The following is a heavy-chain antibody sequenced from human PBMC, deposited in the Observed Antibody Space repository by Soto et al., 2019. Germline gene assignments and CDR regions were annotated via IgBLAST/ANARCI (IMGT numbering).Heavy chain of an antibody. V-gene: IGHV3-23*01. Sequence: GSLRVSCPASVCTCNNYAMSWVRQAPGKGLAWVSTISDNGGSTYSADAVKGRFTISRDNSTKTLYLQMNSLRAEDTAVYYCAKGLVPAAKTSLNDYWGQGTLVTVSS. J-gene: IGHJ4*02. D-gene: IGHD2-2*01. CDR2: ISDNGGST. CDR1: VCTCNNYA. CDR3: AKGLVPAAKTSLNDY.